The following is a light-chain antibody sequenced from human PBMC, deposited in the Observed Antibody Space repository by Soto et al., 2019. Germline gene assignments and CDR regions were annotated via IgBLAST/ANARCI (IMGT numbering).Light chain of an antibody. CDR2: EVS. V-gene: IGLV2-14*01. J-gene: IGLJ1*01. CDR3: SSFTSSGNRV. CDR1: SSDVGGYNY. Sequence: QSALTQPASVSGSPGQSINISCTGTSSDVGGYNYVSWYQQHPGKAPKVMIYEVSNRPSGVSDRFSGSKSGNTASLTISGLQVEDEADYYCSSFTSSGNRVFGTGTKLTVL.